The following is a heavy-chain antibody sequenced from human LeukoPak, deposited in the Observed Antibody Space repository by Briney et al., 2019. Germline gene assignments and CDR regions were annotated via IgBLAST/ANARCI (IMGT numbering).Heavy chain of an antibody. J-gene: IGHJ5*02. V-gene: IGHV4-59*01. CDR3: ARVKGSNWLDP. CDR2: IYYSGST. Sequence: SETLSLTCTVSGGSISSYYWGWIRQPPGKGLEWIGYIYYSGSTNYNPSLKSRVTISVDTSKNQFSLRLNSVTAADTAVYYCARVKGSNWLDPWGQGTLVTVSS. CDR1: GGSISSYY. D-gene: IGHD6-6*01.